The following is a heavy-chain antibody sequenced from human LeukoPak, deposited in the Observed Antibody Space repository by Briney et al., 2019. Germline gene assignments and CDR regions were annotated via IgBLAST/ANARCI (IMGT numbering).Heavy chain of an antibody. J-gene: IGHJ4*02. V-gene: IGHV1-46*01. CDR3: ASDHTRLAAREF. D-gene: IGHD6-6*01. CDR2: INPSGGST. Sequence: GASVKVSCKASGYTFTSYYMHWVRQAPGQGLEWMGIINPSGGSTSCAQKFQGRVTMTRDTSISTAYMELSRLRSDDTAVYYCASDHTRLAAREFWGQGTLVTVSS. CDR1: GYTFTSYY.